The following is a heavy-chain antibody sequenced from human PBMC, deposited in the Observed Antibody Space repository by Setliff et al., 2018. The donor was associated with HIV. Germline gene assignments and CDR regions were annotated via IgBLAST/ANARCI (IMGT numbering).Heavy chain of an antibody. CDR1: GYTFTAYY. CDR2: INPNSGNT. CDR3: ARVATVSHPGDYFDY. J-gene: IGHJ4*02. D-gene: IGHD4-4*01. Sequence: ASVKVSCKASGYTFTAYYIHWVRQAPGQGLEWMGWINPNSGNTGHAQKFQGRVTLTRNTSISTAYMELSSLRSEDTAVYSCARVATVSHPGDYFDYWGQGTLVTVSS. V-gene: IGHV1-8*02.